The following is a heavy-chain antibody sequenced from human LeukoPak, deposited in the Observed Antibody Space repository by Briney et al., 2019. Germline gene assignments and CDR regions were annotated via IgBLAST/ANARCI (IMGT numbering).Heavy chain of an antibody. CDR2: IYYSGRT. CDR1: GGSISSSSYY. V-gene: IGHV4-39*07. J-gene: IGHJ4*02. D-gene: IGHD1-26*01. Sequence: PSETLSLTCSVSGGSISSSSYYWGWIRQLPGKGLEWIGSIYYSGRTYYNPSLKSRVTISVDTSKNQFSLKLSSVTAADTAVYYCARTVIDSGNYFDYWGQGTLVTVSS. CDR3: ARTVIDSGNYFDY.